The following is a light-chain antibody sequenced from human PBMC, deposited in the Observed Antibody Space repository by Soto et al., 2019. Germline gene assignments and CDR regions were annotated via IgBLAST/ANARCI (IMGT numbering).Light chain of an antibody. CDR2: DAS. CDR3: QQYGSSIT. CDR1: QFTNGKY. V-gene: IGKV3-20*01. J-gene: IGKJ5*01. Sequence: DIVLTQAPDNLSLSPGESATLSCRVSQFTNGKYVAWYKQKPGQAPSLLIYDASNRATGIPARFSGSGSGTDFTLTIRRLQPEDFAVFYCQQYGSSITFGQGTRLEIK.